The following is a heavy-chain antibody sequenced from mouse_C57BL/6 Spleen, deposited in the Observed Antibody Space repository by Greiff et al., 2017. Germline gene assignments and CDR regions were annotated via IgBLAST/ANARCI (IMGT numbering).Heavy chain of an antibody. D-gene: IGHD3-2*02. Sequence: VQLQQPGAELVKPGASVKMSCKASGYTFTSYWITWVKQRPGQGLEWIGDIYPGSGSTNYNEKFKSKATLTVDTSYSTAYMQLSSLTSEDAAVYYCARSSDSSGYGGFAYWGQGTLVTVSA. CDR2: IYPGSGST. CDR1: GYTFTSYW. J-gene: IGHJ3*01. V-gene: IGHV1-55*01. CDR3: ARSSDSSGYGGFAY.